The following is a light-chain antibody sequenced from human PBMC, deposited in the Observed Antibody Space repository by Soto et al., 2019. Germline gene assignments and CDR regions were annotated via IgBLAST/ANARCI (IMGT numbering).Light chain of an antibody. CDR3: QQYGSSRFT. Sequence: EIVLTQSPATLSLSPGERATLSCRASQSISSSYVAWYQQTPGQAPRLLVYAASSRATGIPDRFSGSGSGTDFTLTISRLEPEDFAVYYCQQYGSSRFTFGPGTKVDIK. CDR1: QSISSSY. V-gene: IGKV3-20*01. CDR2: AAS. J-gene: IGKJ3*01.